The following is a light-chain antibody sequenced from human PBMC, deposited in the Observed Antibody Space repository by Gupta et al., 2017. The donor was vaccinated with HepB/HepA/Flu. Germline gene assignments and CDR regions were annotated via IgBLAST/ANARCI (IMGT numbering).Light chain of an antibody. CDR3: NSYTTSGTLV. V-gene: IGLV2-14*03. J-gene: IGLJ2*01. Sequence: QSALTQPASVSGSPGQSITISCTGTSSDVGAYDHVSWYQQHPGKAPKVIFYDVNNRPSGVSDHFSGSKSGNTASLRISGLQGEDEADDYCNSYTTSGTLVFGGGTKLTV. CDR1: SSDVGAYDH. CDR2: DVN.